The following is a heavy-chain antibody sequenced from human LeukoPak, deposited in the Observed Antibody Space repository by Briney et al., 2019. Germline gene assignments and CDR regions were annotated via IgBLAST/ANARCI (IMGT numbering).Heavy chain of an antibody. CDR2: INQDGTEK. D-gene: IGHD3-10*01. CDR1: GFTFSYYE. CDR3: ARLSEMLRGPEVIYYFEH. V-gene: IGHV3-7*01. J-gene: IGHJ4*02. Sequence: GGSLRLSCAASGFTFSYYEMNWVRQAPGKGLEWVANINQDGTEKYYVDSVKGRFTISRDNAKNSVYLQMNSLRAEDTAVYYCARLSEMLRGPEVIYYFEHWGQGTLVTVSS.